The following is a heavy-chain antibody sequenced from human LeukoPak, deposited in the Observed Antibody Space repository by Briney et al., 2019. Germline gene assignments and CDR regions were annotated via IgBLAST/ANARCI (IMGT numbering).Heavy chain of an antibody. D-gene: IGHD4-17*01. CDR1: GYTFTGYY. CDR2: INPNSGGT. Sequence: ASVKVSCKASGYTFTGYYMHWVRQAPGQGLEWMGWINPNSGGTNYAQKFQGRVTMTRDTPISTAYMELSRLRSDDTAVYYCARDLGYGDYIVLRNWFDPWGQGTLVTVSS. J-gene: IGHJ5*02. CDR3: ARDLGYGDYIVLRNWFDP. V-gene: IGHV1-2*02.